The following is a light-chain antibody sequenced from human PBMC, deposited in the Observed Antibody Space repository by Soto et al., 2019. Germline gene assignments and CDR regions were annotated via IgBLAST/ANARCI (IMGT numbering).Light chain of an antibody. Sequence: DIPMTQSPSTLSASVGDRVTITCRASQSISRWLAGYQKKPGKAPKLLIYKVYSLESGVPSRISGSGSGTELTLTISPLQPDDFATYCSQQYNSYPTFGRGTRLEIK. CDR2: KVY. CDR1: QSISRW. CDR3: QQYNSYPT. V-gene: IGKV1-5*03. J-gene: IGKJ5*01.